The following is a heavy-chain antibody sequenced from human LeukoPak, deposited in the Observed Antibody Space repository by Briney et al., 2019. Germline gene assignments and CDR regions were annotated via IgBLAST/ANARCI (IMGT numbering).Heavy chain of an antibody. CDR3: AREHYGDYVSYFVY. Sequence: ASVKVSCKASGYTFTSYGISWVRQAPGQGLEWMGWISAYNGNTNYAQKLQGRVTMTTDTSTSTAYMELRSLRSDDTAVYYCAREHYGDYVSYFVYWGQGTLVTVSS. D-gene: IGHD4-17*01. V-gene: IGHV1-18*01. CDR2: ISAYNGNT. CDR1: GYTFTSYG. J-gene: IGHJ4*02.